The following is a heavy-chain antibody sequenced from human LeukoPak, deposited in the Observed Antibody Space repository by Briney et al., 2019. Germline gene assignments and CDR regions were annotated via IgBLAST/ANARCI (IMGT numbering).Heavy chain of an antibody. CDR1: GGSISSYY. J-gene: IGHJ6*02. D-gene: IGHD6-6*01. V-gene: IGHV4-59*08. CDR3: ARLYSSSSRKTYYYGMDV. Sequence: PSETLSLTCTVSGGSISSYYWSWIRQPPGKGLEWIGYIYYSGSTNYNPSLKSRVTISVDTSKNQFSLKLSSVTAADTAVYYCARLYSSSSRKTYYYGMDVRGQGTTVTVSS. CDR2: IYYSGST.